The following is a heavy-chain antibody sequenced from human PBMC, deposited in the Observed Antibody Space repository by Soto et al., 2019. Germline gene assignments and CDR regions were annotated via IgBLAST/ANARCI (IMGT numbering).Heavy chain of an antibody. CDR3: AREVILTGYHQDSDFDY. D-gene: IGHD3-9*01. CDR2: ISSSSSYI. V-gene: IGHV3-21*01. CDR1: GFTFSSYS. Sequence: PGGSLRLSCAASGFTFSSYSMNWVRQAPGKGLEWVSSISSSSSYIYYADSVKGRFTISRDNAKNSLYLQMNSLRAEDTAVYYCAREVILTGYHQDSDFDYWGQGTLVTVSS. J-gene: IGHJ4*02.